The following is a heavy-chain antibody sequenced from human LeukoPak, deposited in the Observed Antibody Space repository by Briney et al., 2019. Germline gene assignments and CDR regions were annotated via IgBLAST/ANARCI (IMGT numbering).Heavy chain of an antibody. J-gene: IGHJ4*02. CDR3: AKGDSSTVAGSIDY. V-gene: IGHV3-33*06. D-gene: IGHD4-17*01. CDR1: GFTFSSYG. CDR2: IWYDGSNK. Sequence: QPGGSLRLSCAASGFTFSSYGMHWVRQAPGKGLGWVAVIWYDGSNKYYADSVKGRFTISRDNSKNTLYLQMNSLRAEDTAVYYCAKGDSSTVAGSIDYWGQGTLVTVSS.